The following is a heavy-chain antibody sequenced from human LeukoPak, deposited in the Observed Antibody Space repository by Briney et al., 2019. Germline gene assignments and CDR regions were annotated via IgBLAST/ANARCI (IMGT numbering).Heavy chain of an antibody. V-gene: IGHV3-30-3*01. Sequence: GGSLRLSCAASGFTFSSYAMHWVRQAPGKGLEWVAVISYDGSNKYYADSVKGRFTISRDNSKNTLYLQMNSLRAEDTAVYYCARGPPSRSARQYYYYYYGMDVWGQGTTVTVSS. CDR2: ISYDGSNK. CDR3: ARGPPSRSARQYYYYYYGMDV. D-gene: IGHD3-3*01. CDR1: GFTFSSYA. J-gene: IGHJ6*02.